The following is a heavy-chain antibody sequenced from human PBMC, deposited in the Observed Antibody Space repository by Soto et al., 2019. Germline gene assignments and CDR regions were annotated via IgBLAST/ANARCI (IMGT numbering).Heavy chain of an antibody. CDR2: LSFDGSNK. CDR1: RFSFSNFG. D-gene: IGHD2-2*01. J-gene: IGHJ5*01. Sequence: QEQLVESGGGVVQPGMSLRLSCVASRFSFSNFGMHWVRQAPGKGLEWVAALSFDGSNKNYADGVRGRFTISRDNSKNTLYLHMNSLRSDCVKGGCSSSSCSFDSWGQGTLVTV. V-gene: IGHV3-30*03. CDR3: SSSCSFDS.